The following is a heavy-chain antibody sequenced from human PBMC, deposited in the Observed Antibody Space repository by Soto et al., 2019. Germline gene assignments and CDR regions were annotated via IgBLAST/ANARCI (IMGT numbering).Heavy chain of an antibody. CDR3: ARGRYSSSWYGLGEQHKKYYYYYYYMDV. CDR1: GGSISSSSYY. CDR2: IYYSGST. Sequence: PSETLSLTCTVSGGSISSSSYYWGWIRQPPGKGLEWIGSIYYSGSTYYNPSLKSRVTISVDTSKNQFSLKLSSVTAADTAVYYCARGRYSSSWYGLGEQHKKYYYYYYYMDVWGKGTTVTVSS. D-gene: IGHD6-13*01. V-gene: IGHV4-39*01. J-gene: IGHJ6*03.